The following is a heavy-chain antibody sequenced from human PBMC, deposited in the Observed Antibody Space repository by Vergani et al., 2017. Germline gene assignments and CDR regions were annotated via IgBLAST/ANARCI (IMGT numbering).Heavy chain of an antibody. CDR2: ISGRGGST. J-gene: IGHJ6*03. CDR1: GFTFRSYA. V-gene: IGHV3-23*01. CDR3: ALGGYDFWSGAHVYYYYMDV. D-gene: IGHD3-3*01. Sequence: EVQLLESGGGLVQPGGSLRLSCAASGFTFRSYAMSWVRQAPGKGREWVSAISGRGGSTYYADSVKGRFTLSRDNAQKTLYLQMNSLRAEDTAVYYCALGGYDFWSGAHVYYYYMDVGGKGTTVTVSS.